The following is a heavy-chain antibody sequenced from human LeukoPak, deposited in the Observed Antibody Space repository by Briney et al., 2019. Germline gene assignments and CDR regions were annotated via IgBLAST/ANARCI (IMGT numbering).Heavy chain of an antibody. CDR2: IYYSGTT. J-gene: IGHJ4*02. V-gene: IGHV4-39*01. CDR1: GGSISSSSYY. Sequence: PSETLSLTCTVSGGSISSSSYYWGWIRQSPGKGLEWIGSIYYSGTTYYNPSLKSRVTISVDTSKDQFSLKLSSVTAADTAVYYCARALRDYGDYAAHDFWGQGTLVTVSS. CDR3: ARALRDYGDYAAHDF. D-gene: IGHD4-17*01.